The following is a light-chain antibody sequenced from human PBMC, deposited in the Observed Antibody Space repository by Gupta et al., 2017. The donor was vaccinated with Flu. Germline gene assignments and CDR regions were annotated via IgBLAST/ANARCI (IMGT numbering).Light chain of an antibody. CDR1: QSLLHSNGDND. CDR2: LGS. V-gene: IGKV2-28*01. J-gene: IGKJ4*01. CDR3: MQAIKTPLT. Sequence: IVMPQSPLSLPVTPGEPASISCRSSQSLLHSNGDNDLDWYLQKPGQSPQLLIYLGSNRASGVPDRFSGSGSGTELTLKISRVEAEDVGIYYCMQAIKTPLTFGGGTKVEIK.